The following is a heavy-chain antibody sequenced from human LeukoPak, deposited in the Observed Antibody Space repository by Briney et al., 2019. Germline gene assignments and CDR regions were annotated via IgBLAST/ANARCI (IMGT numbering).Heavy chain of an antibody. D-gene: IGHD5-12*01. CDR2: IKQDGSEK. CDR3: DGDILLSRSSDY. Sequence: GGSVRLSSPLAALTLRSLWTVSARQAPGKGLEWVANIKQDGSEKYYVDSVKGQVPISRDNAKNSLYLQLNSLRTEDTVVYYWDGDILLSRSSDYWGQGTLVTVSS. J-gene: IGHJ4*02. V-gene: IGHV3-7*01. CDR1: ALTLRSLW.